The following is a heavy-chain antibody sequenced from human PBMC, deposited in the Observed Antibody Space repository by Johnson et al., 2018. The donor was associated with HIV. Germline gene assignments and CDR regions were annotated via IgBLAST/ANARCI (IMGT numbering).Heavy chain of an antibody. D-gene: IGHD6-6*01. V-gene: IGHV3-30*19. CDR2: ISYDGSNK. Sequence: VQLVESGGGLVQPGRSLRLSCTASGFTFSDYYMTWIRQAPGKGLEWVAVISYDGSNKYYADSVKGRFTISRDNSKNTLYLQMNSLRAEDTAVYYCARDITAARPSAFDIWGQGTMVTVSS. CDR3: ARDITAARPSAFDI. CDR1: GFTFSDYY. J-gene: IGHJ3*02.